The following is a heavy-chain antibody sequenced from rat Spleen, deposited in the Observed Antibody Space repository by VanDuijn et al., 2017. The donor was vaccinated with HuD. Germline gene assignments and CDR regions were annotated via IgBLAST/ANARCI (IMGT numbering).Heavy chain of an antibody. Sequence: EVQLVESGGGLVQPGRSLKLSCAAAGFTFNNYWMTWIRQAPGKGLEWVASITNTGRSTYYRDSVKGRFTISRDNAESTLYLQMDSLRSEDTATYYCARSVFDYWGQGVMVTVSS. J-gene: IGHJ2*01. CDR3: ARSVFDY. V-gene: IGHV5-31*01. CDR1: GFTFNNYW. CDR2: ITNTGRST.